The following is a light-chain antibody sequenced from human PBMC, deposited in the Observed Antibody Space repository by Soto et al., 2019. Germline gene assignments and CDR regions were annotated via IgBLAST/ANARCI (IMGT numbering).Light chain of an antibody. CDR2: GAS. J-gene: IGKJ1*01. CDR1: QSVSSN. Sequence: EIVMTQYPATLSVSPGERATLSCRASQSVSSNLAWYQQKPGQAPRLLIYGASTRATGIPARFSGGGSGTEFTLTISSLQSEDFAVYYCQQHNIWPQPFGQGTKVEIK. CDR3: QQHNIWPQP. V-gene: IGKV3-15*01.